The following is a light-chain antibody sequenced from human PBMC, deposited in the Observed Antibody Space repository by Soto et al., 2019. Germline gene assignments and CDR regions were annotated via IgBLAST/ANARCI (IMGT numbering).Light chain of an antibody. CDR2: DAS. Sequence: DIQMTQSPSTLSASVGDRVTITCRASQSISSWLAWYQQKPGKAPKLLIYDASSLASGVPSRFSGSGSGTEFTLTISSLQPDDFATYYCQQYKSYSGTFGQGTKVEIK. V-gene: IGKV1-5*01. CDR3: QQYKSYSGT. J-gene: IGKJ1*01. CDR1: QSISSW.